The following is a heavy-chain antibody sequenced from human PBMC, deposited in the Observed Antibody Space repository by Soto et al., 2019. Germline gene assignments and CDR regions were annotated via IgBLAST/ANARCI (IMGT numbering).Heavy chain of an antibody. CDR3: ASHSAVVAAPPQYWFDP. CDR2: INAGNGNT. V-gene: IGHV1-3*01. CDR1: GYTFTSYA. Sequence: ASVKVSCKASGYTFTSYAMHWVRQAPGQRLEWMGWINAGNGNTKYSQKFQGRVTITRDTSASTAYMELSSLRSEDTAVYYCASHSAVVAAPPQYWFDPWGPRTLVTVSS. D-gene: IGHD2-15*01. J-gene: IGHJ5*02.